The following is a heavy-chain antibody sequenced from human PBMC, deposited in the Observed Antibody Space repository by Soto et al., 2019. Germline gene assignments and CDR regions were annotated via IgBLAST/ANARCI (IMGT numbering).Heavy chain of an antibody. CDR3: ARGGHIAVVTASFDN. D-gene: IGHD2-21*02. CDR2: IHPSGGGT. V-gene: IGHV1-46*02. J-gene: IGHJ4*02. Sequence: QVQLVQSGAEVRKPGASVKVSCRPSGYTFNTYYLHWLRQAPGQALEWMGVIHPSGGGTTYAQKFMGAVNVTRDTFTTTVVMELSSLRSDDTAVYYCARGGHIAVVTASFDNWGQGARVTVPS. CDR1: GYTFNTYY.